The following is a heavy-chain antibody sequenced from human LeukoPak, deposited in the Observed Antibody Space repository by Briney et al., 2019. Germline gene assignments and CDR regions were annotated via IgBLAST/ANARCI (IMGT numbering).Heavy chain of an antibody. Sequence: ASVKVSCKASGYTFTSYDINWVRQATGQGLEWIGWMNPNSGNTGYAQKFQGRVTITRNTSISTAYMELSSLRSEDTAVYYCAREATTIFGVVKGFDPWGQGTLVTVSS. J-gene: IGHJ5*02. V-gene: IGHV1-8*03. CDR2: MNPNSGNT. CDR3: AREATTIFGVVKGFDP. D-gene: IGHD3-3*01. CDR1: GYTFTSYD.